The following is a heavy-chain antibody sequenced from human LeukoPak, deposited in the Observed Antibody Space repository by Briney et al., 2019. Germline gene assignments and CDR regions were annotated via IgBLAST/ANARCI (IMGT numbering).Heavy chain of an antibody. CDR2: IYPGDSDT. CDR1: GYSFTSYW. V-gene: IGHV5-51*01. J-gene: IGHJ6*02. D-gene: IGHD3-22*01. Sequence: GESLKISCRGSGYSFTSYWIGWVRQMPGKGLEWMGIIYPGDSDTRYSPSFQGQVTISADKSISTAYLQWSSLKASDTAMYYCARHSQDYYDSSGYHYGMDVWGQGTTVTVSS. CDR3: ARHSQDYYDSSGYHYGMDV.